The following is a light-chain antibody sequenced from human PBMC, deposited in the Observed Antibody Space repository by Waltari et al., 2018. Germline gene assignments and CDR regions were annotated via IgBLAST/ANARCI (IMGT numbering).Light chain of an antibody. J-gene: IGKJ5*01. V-gene: IGKV3-15*01. Sequence: EIVMTQSPATLSVSPGERATLSCGASQSISTNLAWYQQKPGQAPRLLIYGASTRATGFPARFSGSGFGTEFTLTISSLRSEDFAVYYCQHYHNWPPISFGQGTRLEIK. CDR1: QSISTN. CDR3: QHYHNWPPIS. CDR2: GAS.